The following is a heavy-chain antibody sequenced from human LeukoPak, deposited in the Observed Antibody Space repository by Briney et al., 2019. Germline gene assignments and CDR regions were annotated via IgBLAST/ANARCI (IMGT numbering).Heavy chain of an antibody. CDR3: ARGDAAMVTAFDY. CDR2: IIPIFGTA. D-gene: IGHD5-18*01. V-gene: IGHV1-69*13. CDR1: GGTFSSYA. J-gene: IGHJ4*02. Sequence: ASVKVSCEASGGTFSSYAISWVRQAPGQGLEWMGGIIPIFGTANYAQKFQGRVTITADESTSTAYMELSSLRSDDTAVYYCARGDAAMVTAFDYWGQGTLVTVSS.